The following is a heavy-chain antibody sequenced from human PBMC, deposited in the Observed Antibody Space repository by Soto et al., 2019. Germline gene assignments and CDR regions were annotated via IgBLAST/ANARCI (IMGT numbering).Heavy chain of an antibody. D-gene: IGHD3-10*01. Sequence: SETLSLTCTVSGGSISSGGYYWSWIRQHPGKGPEWIGYIYYSGSTYYNPSLKSRVTISVDTSKNQFSLKPSSVTAADTAVYYCARGSYDYYGSGSYYPLDYWGQGTLVTVSS. CDR2: IYYSGST. CDR3: ARGSYDYYGSGSYYPLDY. CDR1: GGSISSGGYY. J-gene: IGHJ4*02. V-gene: IGHV4-31*03.